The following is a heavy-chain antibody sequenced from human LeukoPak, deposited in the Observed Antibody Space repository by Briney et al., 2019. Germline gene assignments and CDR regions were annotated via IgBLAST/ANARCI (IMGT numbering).Heavy chain of an antibody. CDR3: ARLFRRDYDSSGYYADY. D-gene: IGHD3-22*01. CDR1: GYTFTGYY. Sequence: ASVKVSCKASGYTFTGYYIHWVRQAPGQGLEWMGWINPNNGGTDYVQTFQGRVTMTRDTTISTAYKELSRLRSDDTAVYYCARLFRRDYDSSGYYADYWGQGTLVTVSS. CDR2: INPNNGGT. J-gene: IGHJ4*02. V-gene: IGHV1-2*02.